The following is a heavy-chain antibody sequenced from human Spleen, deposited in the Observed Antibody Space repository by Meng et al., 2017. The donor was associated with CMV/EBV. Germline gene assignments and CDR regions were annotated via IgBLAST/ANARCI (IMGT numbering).Heavy chain of an antibody. D-gene: IGHD2-2*01. CDR1: A. V-gene: IGHV1-69*06. CDR2: IRPIIGGG. Sequence: AIAWVRKATGQGLECMAVIRPIIGGGNNGQKGQGRVTIKADKYTGTVYMELSSLRSEDTAMYYCARVEEFCSSSNCNHYYYFDLWGRGTLVTVSS. J-gene: IGHJ2*01. CDR3: ARVEEFCSSSNCNHYYYFDL.